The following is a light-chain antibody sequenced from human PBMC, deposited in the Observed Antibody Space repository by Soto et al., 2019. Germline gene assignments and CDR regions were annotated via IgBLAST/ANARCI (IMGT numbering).Light chain of an antibody. CDR1: QDISNY. V-gene: IGKV1-33*01. CDR3: QQYDNLPLT. Sequence: DIQIKQSPSSLSASVGDRVTITCQASQDISNYLNWYQQKPGKAPKLLIYDASNLETGVPSRFSGSGSGTDFTFTISSLQPEDIATYYCQQYDNLPLTFGGGTKVDI. CDR2: DAS. J-gene: IGKJ4*01.